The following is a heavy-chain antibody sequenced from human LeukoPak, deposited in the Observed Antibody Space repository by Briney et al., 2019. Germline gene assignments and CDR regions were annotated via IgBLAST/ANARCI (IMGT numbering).Heavy chain of an antibody. CDR1: GFTFSSYA. Sequence: GGSLRLSCAASGFTFSSYAMSWVRQAPGEGLEWVSAISGSGGSTYYADSVKGRFTISRDNSKNTLYLQMNSLRAEDTAVYYCAKGGYCSGGSCYINWFDPWGQGTLVTVSS. CDR2: ISGSGGST. D-gene: IGHD2-15*01. CDR3: AKGGYCSGGSCYINWFDP. V-gene: IGHV3-23*01. J-gene: IGHJ5*02.